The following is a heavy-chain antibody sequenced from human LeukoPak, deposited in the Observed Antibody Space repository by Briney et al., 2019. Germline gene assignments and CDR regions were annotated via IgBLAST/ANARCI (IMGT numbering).Heavy chain of an antibody. CDR3: ARESILTGNFDY. D-gene: IGHD1-14*01. CDR2: IYYSGNT. V-gene: IGHV4-59*01. J-gene: IGHJ4*02. CDR1: GGSISSSY. Sequence: SGTLSLTCTVSGGSISSSYWTWIRQPPGKGLEWIGYIYYSGNTNYNPSLKSRVTISVDTSKSQFSLKLSSVTAADTAVYYCARESILTGNFDYWGQGTLVTVSS.